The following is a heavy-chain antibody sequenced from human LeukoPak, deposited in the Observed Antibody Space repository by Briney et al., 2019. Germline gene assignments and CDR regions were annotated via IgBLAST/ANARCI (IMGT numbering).Heavy chain of an antibody. D-gene: IGHD3-9*01. V-gene: IGHV1-69*06. CDR3: ARVGNYDILTGYYTFDY. CDR2: ITPIFGTA. CDR1: GGTFSSYA. J-gene: IGHJ4*02. Sequence: SVKVSCKASGGTFSSYAISWVRQAPGQGLEWMGGITPIFGTANYAQKFQGRVTITADKSTSTAYMELSSLRSEDTAVYYCARVGNYDILTGYYTFDYWGQGTLVTVSS.